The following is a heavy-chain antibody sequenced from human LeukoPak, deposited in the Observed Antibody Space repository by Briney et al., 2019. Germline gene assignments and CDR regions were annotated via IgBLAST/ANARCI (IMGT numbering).Heavy chain of an antibody. CDR1: GYSFANYW. J-gene: IGHJ6*03. CDR3: ARQGCSTSSCYGNYHYYMDV. D-gene: IGHD2-2*01. V-gene: IGHV5-51*01. CDR2: IYPGDSDT. Sequence: GESLKISCKGSGYSFANYWIAWVRQMPGKGLEWMGIIYPGDSDTRYSPSFQGQVTISADKSISTAYLQWSNLKASDTAMYYCARQGCSTSSCYGNYHYYMDVWGKGTTVTVSS.